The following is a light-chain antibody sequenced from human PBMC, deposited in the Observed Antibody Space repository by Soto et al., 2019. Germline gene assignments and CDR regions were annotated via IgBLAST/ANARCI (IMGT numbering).Light chain of an antibody. CDR1: QSVSSN. J-gene: IGKJ1*01. CDR2: GAS. CDR3: QVYGSSPTGT. V-gene: IGKV3-15*01. Sequence: EIVITQSPATLCVSPGERPTLSYSSSQSVSSNLAWYQQKPGQAPRLVIYGASTRATGIPARFSGSGSGTEFTLNISSLQSEDFAVYSCQVYGSSPTGTFGQGTKVDIK.